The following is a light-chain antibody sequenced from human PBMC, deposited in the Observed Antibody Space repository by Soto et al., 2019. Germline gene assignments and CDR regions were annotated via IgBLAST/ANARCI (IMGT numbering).Light chain of an antibody. CDR2: GTS. CDR1: QTIGSTY. CDR3: QHYNNWPPGT. Sequence: EIVLTQSPGTLSLSPGDTATLSCRASQTIGSTYLAWYQQKPGQAPRLLIFGTSSRATGIPDRFSGSGSGTDFTLNISSLQSEDFAVYYCQHYNNWPPGTFGQGTKVDIK. V-gene: IGKV3-20*01. J-gene: IGKJ1*01.